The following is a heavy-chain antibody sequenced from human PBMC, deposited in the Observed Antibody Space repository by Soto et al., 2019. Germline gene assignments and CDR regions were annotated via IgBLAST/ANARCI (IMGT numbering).Heavy chain of an antibody. J-gene: IGHJ4*02. CDR2: IYYSGST. V-gene: IGHV4-61*01. CDR1: GGSVSSGSYY. Sequence: SETLSLTCTVSGGSVSSGSYYWSWIRQPPGKGLEWIGYIYYSGSTNYNPSLKSRVTISVDTSKNQFSLKLSSVTAADTAVYYCARVYYYDSSTDYWGQGTLVTVS. CDR3: ARVYYYDSSTDY. D-gene: IGHD3-22*01.